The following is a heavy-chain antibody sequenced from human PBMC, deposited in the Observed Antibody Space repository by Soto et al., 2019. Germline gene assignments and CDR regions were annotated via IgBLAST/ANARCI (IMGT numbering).Heavy chain of an antibody. CDR2: IWYDGSNK. CDR3: ARDHSSRWYLRPLYAMDV. Sequence: QVQLVESGGGVVQPGRCLRLSCAASGFSFSSYGMQWVRQAPGKGLEWVAVIWYDGSNKYYADSVKGRFTISRDNSKNSLHLQKNSLRAKDTAVYYCARDHSSRWYLRPLYAMDVWGQGTTVTASS. D-gene: IGHD6-13*01. J-gene: IGHJ6*02. CDR1: GFSFSSYG. V-gene: IGHV3-33*01.